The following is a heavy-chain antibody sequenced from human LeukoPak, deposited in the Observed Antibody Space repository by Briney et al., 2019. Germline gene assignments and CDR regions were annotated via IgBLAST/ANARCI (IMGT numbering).Heavy chain of an antibody. D-gene: IGHD5-24*01. J-gene: IGHJ4*02. CDR1: GGSISSYY. CDR3: ARQGRDGYNYVRY. Sequence: SETLSLTCTVSGGSISSYYWSWIRQPPGKGLEWIGYIHYSGSINYNPFLKSRVTISVDTSKNQFSLKLSSVTAADTAVYYCARQGRDGYNYVRYWGQGTLVTVSS. CDR2: IHYSGSI. V-gene: IGHV4-59*01.